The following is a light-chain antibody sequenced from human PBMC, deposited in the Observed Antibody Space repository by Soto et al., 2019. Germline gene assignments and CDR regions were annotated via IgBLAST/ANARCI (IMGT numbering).Light chain of an antibody. CDR2: GAS. J-gene: IGKJ5*01. CDR1: QSISDT. CDR3: QQRTNWPRIT. V-gene: IGKV3-15*01. Sequence: EVVMTQAPPTLSVSKGGRATLSCRASQSISDTLAWYQQKPGQAPRLLIHGASTRAPGFPARFSGSGSGTDFTLTISSLEPEDFAVYYCQQRTNWPRITFGQGTRLEIK.